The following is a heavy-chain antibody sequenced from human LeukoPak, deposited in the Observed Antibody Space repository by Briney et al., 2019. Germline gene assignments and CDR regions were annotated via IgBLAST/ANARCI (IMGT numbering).Heavy chain of an antibody. V-gene: IGHV5-51*01. D-gene: IGHD1-14*01. CDR2: IFPGDSDT. CDR3: ARQPGTCA. CDR1: ILLFYDW. Sequence: GESLKISWMGAGILLFYDWIVLLRQMPGKGLEWMGIIFPGDSDTRYSPSFRGQVTISADKSSSTTYQPESRLRGSNTAMDKYARQPGTCAWGQGTLVTVSS. J-gene: IGHJ4*02.